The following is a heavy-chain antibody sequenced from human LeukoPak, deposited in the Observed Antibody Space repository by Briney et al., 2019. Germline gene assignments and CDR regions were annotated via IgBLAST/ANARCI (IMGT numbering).Heavy chain of an antibody. CDR1: GGSFSGYY. CDR2: INHSGST. Sequence: SETLSLTCAVYGGSFSGYYWSWIRQPPGKGLEWIGEINHSGSTNYNPSLKSRVTISVDTSKNQFSLKLSSVTAADTAVYYCARVNSAYVTFIKRNWFDPWGQGTLVTVSS. D-gene: IGHD5-12*01. V-gene: IGHV4-34*01. CDR3: ARVNSAYVTFIKRNWFDP. J-gene: IGHJ5*02.